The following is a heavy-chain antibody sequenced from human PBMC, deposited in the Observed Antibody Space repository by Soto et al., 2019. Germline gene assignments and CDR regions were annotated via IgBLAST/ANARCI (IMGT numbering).Heavy chain of an antibody. V-gene: IGHV1-18*01. D-gene: IGHD6-19*01. CDR2: ISAYNGNT. Sequence: GASVKVSCKASGCTFTSYGISWVRQAPGQGLEWMGWISAYNGNTNYAQKLQGRVTMTTDTSTSTAYMELRSLRSDDTAVYYYARVNSSGPYWFDPWGQGTLVTVSS. CDR3: ARVNSSGPYWFDP. CDR1: GCTFTSYG. J-gene: IGHJ5*02.